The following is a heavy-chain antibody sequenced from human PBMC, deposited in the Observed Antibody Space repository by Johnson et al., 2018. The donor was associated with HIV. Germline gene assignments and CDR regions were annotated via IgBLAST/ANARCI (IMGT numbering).Heavy chain of an antibody. CDR2: IKQDGSEK. CDR3: ASFRGVIRSEAFDI. V-gene: IGHV3-7*01. Sequence: VQLVESGGGVVQPGRSLRLSCAASGFIFSSYWMSWVRQAPGKGLEWVANIKQDGSEKYYVDSVKGRFTISRDNAKNSRYLQMNSLRAEDTAVYYCASFRGVIRSEAFDIWGQGTMVTVSS. J-gene: IGHJ3*02. D-gene: IGHD3-10*01. CDR1: GFIFSSYW.